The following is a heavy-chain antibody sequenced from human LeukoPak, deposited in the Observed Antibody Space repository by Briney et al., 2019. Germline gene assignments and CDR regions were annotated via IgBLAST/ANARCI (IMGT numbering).Heavy chain of an antibody. CDR2: ISSSGSYI. Sequence: PGGSLRLSCAASGFTFSSYNMNWVRQAPGKGLEWVSFISSSGSYIYYADSVRGRFTISRDNAENSLYLQMNSLRAEDTAVYYCARGADCSSTSCYKGDWFDPWDQGTLVTVSS. CDR1: GFTFSSYN. J-gene: IGHJ5*02. CDR3: ARGADCSSTSCYKGDWFDP. V-gene: IGHV3-21*01. D-gene: IGHD2-2*02.